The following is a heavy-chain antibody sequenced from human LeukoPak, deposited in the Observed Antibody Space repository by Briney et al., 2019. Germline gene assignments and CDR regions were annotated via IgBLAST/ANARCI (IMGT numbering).Heavy chain of an antibody. V-gene: IGHV4-34*01. D-gene: IGHD3-16*01. Sequence: SETLSLTCAVYGGSFSGYYWSWIRQPPGQGLEWIGEINHSGSTNYNPSLKSRVTISVDTSKNQFSLKLSSVTAADTAVYYCARVTGYDYVWGSLSPWGQGTLVTVSS. J-gene: IGHJ5*02. CDR1: GGSFSGYY. CDR2: INHSGST. CDR3: ARVTGYDYVWGSLSP.